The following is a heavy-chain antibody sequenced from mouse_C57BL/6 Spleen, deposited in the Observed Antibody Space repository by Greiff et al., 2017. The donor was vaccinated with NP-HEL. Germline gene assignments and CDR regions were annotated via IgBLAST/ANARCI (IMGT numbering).Heavy chain of an antibody. J-gene: IGHJ4*01. CDR2: INPSSGYT. Sequence: VQLQQSGAELAKPGASVKLSCKASGYTFTSYWMHWVKQRPGQGLEWIGYINPSSGYTKYNQKFKDKATLTADKSSSTAYMQLSSLTYDDSAVYYCARPSQATSYAMDYWGQRTSVTVSS. V-gene: IGHV1-7*01. CDR3: ARPSQATSYAMDY. D-gene: IGHD3-2*02. CDR1: GYTFTSYW.